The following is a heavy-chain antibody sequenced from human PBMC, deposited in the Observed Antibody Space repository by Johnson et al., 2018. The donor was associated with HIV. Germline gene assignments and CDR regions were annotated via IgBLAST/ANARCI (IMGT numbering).Heavy chain of an antibody. Sequence: VQLVESGGSAVRPGGSLRLSCTASGFTFNNAWMNWVRQAPGKGLEWVGRIKSKTDGGTTEYAAPVKGRFTLPSAESKNTLYLQMSSLKTEDAAVYYCAKGTTGTTTEADAFDIWGQGTMVTVSS. CDR2: IKSKTDGGTT. J-gene: IGHJ3*02. D-gene: IGHD1-1*01. CDR3: AKGTTGTTTEADAFDI. CDR1: GFTFNNAW. V-gene: IGHV3-15*01.